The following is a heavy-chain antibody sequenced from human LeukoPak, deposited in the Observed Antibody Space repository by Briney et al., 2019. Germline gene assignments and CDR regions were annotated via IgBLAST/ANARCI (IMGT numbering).Heavy chain of an antibody. D-gene: IGHD3-22*01. CDR2: IYCSGST. Sequence: PGETLSLTCTVSGGSISSYYWSWIRQPPGKGLEWIGYIYCSGSTNYNPSLKSRVTISVDTSKNQFSLKLSSVTGADTAVYYCAKDYDDSRGYFNWFDPWGQGTLVTVSS. J-gene: IGHJ5*02. V-gene: IGHV4-59*01. CDR3: AKDYDDSRGYFNWFDP. CDR1: GGSISSYY.